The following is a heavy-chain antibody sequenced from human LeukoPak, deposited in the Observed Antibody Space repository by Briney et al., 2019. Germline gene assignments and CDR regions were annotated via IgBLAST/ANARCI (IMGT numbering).Heavy chain of an antibody. CDR3: AREVLRYFDRHAFDI. J-gene: IGHJ3*02. D-gene: IGHD3-9*01. CDR2: IYYSGST. Sequence: SETLSLTCTVSGGSISSYYWSWIRQAPGKGLEWIGYIYYSGSTTYNPSLKSRVTISVDTSKNQFSLKLSSVTAADTAVYYCAREVLRYFDRHAFDIWGQGTMVTVSS. CDR1: GGSISSYY. V-gene: IGHV4-59*01.